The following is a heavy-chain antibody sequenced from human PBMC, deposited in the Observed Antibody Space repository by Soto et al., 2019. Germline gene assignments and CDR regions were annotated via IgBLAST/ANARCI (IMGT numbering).Heavy chain of an antibody. Sequence: SVKVSCKASGGTFSSYSISWVRQAPGQGLEWMGGIIPIFGTANYAQKFQGRVTITADESTSTAYMELSSLRSDDTAVYYCARDWIAAAVIDYWGQGTLVTVSS. J-gene: IGHJ4*02. V-gene: IGHV1-69*13. CDR3: ARDWIAAAVIDY. CDR2: IIPIFGTA. CDR1: GGTFSSYS. D-gene: IGHD6-13*01.